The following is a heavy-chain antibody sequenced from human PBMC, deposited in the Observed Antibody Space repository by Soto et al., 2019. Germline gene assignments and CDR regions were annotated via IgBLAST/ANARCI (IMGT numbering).Heavy chain of an antibody. V-gene: IGHV4-34*01. Sequence: PSETLSLTCAVYGGSFSGYYWTWIRQPPGTGLEWIGEINHSGSTNYNPPLKSRLTISVDTSKNQVSLELSTMTAADAAVYYCARHVGNYGDWAFDYWGQGTLVTVSS. CDR2: INHSGST. CDR3: ARHVGNYGDWAFDY. D-gene: IGHD4-17*01. J-gene: IGHJ4*02. CDR1: GGSFSGYY.